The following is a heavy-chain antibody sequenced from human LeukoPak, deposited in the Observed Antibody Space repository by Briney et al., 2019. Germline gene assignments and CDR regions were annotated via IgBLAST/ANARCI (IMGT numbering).Heavy chain of an antibody. V-gene: IGHV3-30*04. CDR2: ISYDGSNK. CDR3: ARSRQQLVLNYFDY. J-gene: IGHJ4*02. Sequence: GGSLRLSCAASGFTFSSYAMHGVRQAPGKGLEGVAVISYDGSNKYYADSVKGRFTISRDNSKNTLYLQMNSLRAEDTAVYYCARSRQQLVLNYFDYWGQGTLVSVSS. CDR1: GFTFSSYA. D-gene: IGHD6-13*01.